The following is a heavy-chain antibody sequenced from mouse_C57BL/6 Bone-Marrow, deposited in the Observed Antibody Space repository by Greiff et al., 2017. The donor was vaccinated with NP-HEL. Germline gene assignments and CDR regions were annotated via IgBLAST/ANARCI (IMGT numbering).Heavy chain of an antibody. J-gene: IGHJ1*03. Sequence: EVQLQESGGGLVKPGGSLKLSCAASGFTFSSYAMSWVRQTPEKRLEWVATISDGGSYTYYPDNVKGRFTISRDNAKNNLYLQMSHLKSEDTAMYYCARASYYSNYEDFDVWGTGTTVTVSS. CDR2: ISDGGSYT. CDR3: ARASYYSNYEDFDV. D-gene: IGHD2-5*01. CDR1: GFTFSSYA. V-gene: IGHV5-4*01.